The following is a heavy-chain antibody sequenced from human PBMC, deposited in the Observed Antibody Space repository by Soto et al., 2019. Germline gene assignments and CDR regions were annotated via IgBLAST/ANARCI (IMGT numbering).Heavy chain of an antibody. Sequence: EVHLVESGGGLVKPGGSLRLSCAASGFDFSSYSMNWVRQAPGKGLEWVSSINEDSSYIYYAHSLRGGFTISRDNAKESLYLQTSSLRAEDTAVYYCVTDFGWYFRSGYMDVWGDGATVTVSS. D-gene: IGHD3-3*01. V-gene: IGHV3-21*01. J-gene: IGHJ6*03. CDR3: VTDFGWYFRSGYMDV. CDR2: INEDSSYI. CDR1: GFDFSSYS.